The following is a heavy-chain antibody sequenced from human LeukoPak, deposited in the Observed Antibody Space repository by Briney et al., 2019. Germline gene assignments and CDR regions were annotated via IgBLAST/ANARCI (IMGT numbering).Heavy chain of an antibody. CDR1: GYTFTGYY. Sequence: ASVKVSCKASGYTFTGYYMHWVRQAPGQGLGWMGWINPNSGGTKYAQKFQGRVAMTRDTSISTAYMELSRLRSDDTAVYYCARAGAGTGYRDFDYWGQGTLVTVSS. CDR3: ARAGAGTGYRDFDY. D-gene: IGHD5-12*01. CDR2: INPNSGGT. J-gene: IGHJ4*02. V-gene: IGHV1-2*02.